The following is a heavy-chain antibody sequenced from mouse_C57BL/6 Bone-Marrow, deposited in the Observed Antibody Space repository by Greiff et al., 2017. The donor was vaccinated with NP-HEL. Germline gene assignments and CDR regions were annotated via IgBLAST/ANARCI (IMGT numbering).Heavy chain of an antibody. CDR1: GFTFNTYA. J-gene: IGHJ2*01. CDR2: IRSKSSNYAT. CDR3: VRDGSSHVGFDY. D-gene: IGHD1-1*01. Sequence: EVKLVESGGGLVQPKGSLKLSCAASGFTFNTYAMHWVRQAPGTGLEWVARIRSKSSNYATSYADSVKDRFPISRYDSQSMLYLQMNNMKAEDTAKYYGVRDGSSHVGFDYWGQGTTLTVSS. V-gene: IGHV10-3*01.